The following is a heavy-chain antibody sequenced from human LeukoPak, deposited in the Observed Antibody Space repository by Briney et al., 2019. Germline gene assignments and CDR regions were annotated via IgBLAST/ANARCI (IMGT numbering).Heavy chain of an antibody. V-gene: IGHV4-4*07. J-gene: IGHJ5*02. CDR3: ARDAGGYEDS. Sequence: SETLSLTCTVSGGSISNYWWSWIRQAAGEGLQWISRIYPSGTTYYNPSLESRVTLSVDTSKNQFSLKLSSLTAADTAVYYCARDAGGYEDSWGQGTLVTVSS. D-gene: IGHD5-12*01. CDR2: IYPSGTT. CDR1: GGSISNYW.